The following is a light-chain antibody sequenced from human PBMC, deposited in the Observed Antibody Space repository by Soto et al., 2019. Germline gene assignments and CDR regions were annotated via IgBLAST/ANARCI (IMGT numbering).Light chain of an antibody. CDR1: SSDVGGYNY. CDR2: EVS. Sequence: QSALTQPASVSGSPGQSITISCTGTSSDVGGYNYVYWYQQHPGKAPKLMIYEVSNRPSGVSNRFSGSKSGNTASLTISGRQAEDEADDYCSSYTSSSTLGYVFGTGTKLTVL. CDR3: SSYTSSSTLGYV. V-gene: IGLV2-14*01. J-gene: IGLJ1*01.